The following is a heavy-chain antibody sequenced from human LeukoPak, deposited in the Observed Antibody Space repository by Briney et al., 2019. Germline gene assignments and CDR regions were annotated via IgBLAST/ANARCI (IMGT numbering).Heavy chain of an antibody. V-gene: IGHV3-15*01. CDR2: VKSKTDGGKT. J-gene: IGHJ4*02. D-gene: IGHD1-26*01. CDR1: GFTFTNAW. Sequence: GGSLRLSCAASGFTFTNAWMSWVRQAPGKGLEWVGRVKSKTDGGKTDYAAPVNGRFTISRDDSKNTLYLQMNSQKTEDTAVYYCTRGAGGNWGQGALVTVPS. CDR3: TRGAGGN.